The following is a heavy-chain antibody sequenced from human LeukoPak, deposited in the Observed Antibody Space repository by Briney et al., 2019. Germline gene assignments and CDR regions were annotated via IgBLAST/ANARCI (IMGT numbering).Heavy chain of an antibody. V-gene: IGHV4-59*01. J-gene: IGHJ5*02. Sequence: PGGSLRLSCTGSGFTFRDYTMTWIQQPPGKGLEWIGYIYYSGSTNYNPSLKGRVTISVDTSKNQFSLKLSSVTAADTAVYYCARGIVVPAARFDPWGQGTLVTVSS. CDR3: ARGIVVPAARFDP. D-gene: IGHD2-2*01. CDR1: GFTFRDYT. CDR2: IYYSGST.